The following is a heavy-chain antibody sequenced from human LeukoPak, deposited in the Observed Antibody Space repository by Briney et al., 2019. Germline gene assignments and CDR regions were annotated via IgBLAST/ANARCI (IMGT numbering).Heavy chain of an antibody. CDR3: ARDLDYGSGRSLGAFDI. CDR1: GFSFSRYW. V-gene: IGHV3-7*03. J-gene: IGHJ3*02. Sequence: GGSPRLSCAASGFSFSRYWMSWVRQVPGKGLEWVANIQQDGSEKYYVDSVKGRFTISRDNAEKSLSLQMNSLRAEDTAVYYCARDLDYGSGRSLGAFDIWGQGTMVTVSS. D-gene: IGHD3-10*01. CDR2: IQQDGSEK.